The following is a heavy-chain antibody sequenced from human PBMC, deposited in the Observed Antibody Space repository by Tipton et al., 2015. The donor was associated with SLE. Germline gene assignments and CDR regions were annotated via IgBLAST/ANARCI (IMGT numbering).Heavy chain of an antibody. V-gene: IGHV3-66*01. CDR3: ARGRLYSSIGVL. CDR1: GFTAGFSFSIYA. J-gene: IGHJ4*02. CDR2: IYSDDTT. Sequence: SLRLSCAASGFTAGFSFSIYAMSWVRQAPGKGLEWVSVIYSDDTTYYADSVKGRFTISRDNAKNTLYLQMNSLRAEDTAVYYCARGRLYSSIGVLWGQGTLVTVSS. D-gene: IGHD6-13*01.